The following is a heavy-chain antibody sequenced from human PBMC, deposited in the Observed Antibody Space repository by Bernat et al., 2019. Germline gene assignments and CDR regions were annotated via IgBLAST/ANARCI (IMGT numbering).Heavy chain of an antibody. CDR1: GFTVIGNY. J-gene: IGHJ1*01. CDR3: ASHSGSYSPEYFQH. D-gene: IGHD1-26*01. CDR2: IYSGGST. Sequence: EVQLVESGGGLVKPGGSLRLSCAASGFTVIGNYMSWVRQAPGKGLEWVSVIYSGGSTYYADSVKGRFTISRHNSKNTLFLQMNSLRAEDTAVYYCASHSGSYSPEYFQHWGQGTLVTVSS. V-gene: IGHV3-53*04.